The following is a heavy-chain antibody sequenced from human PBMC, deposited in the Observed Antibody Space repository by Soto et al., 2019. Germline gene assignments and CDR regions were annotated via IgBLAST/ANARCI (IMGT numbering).Heavy chain of an antibody. V-gene: IGHV2-70*01. Sequence: SVPTLANPRQTLTLPCTVPGFSLSTSGMCVSWIRQPPGKALEWLALIDWDDDKYYSTSLKTRLTISKDTSKNQVVLTIANMDPVDTATYYCARARYSGYDYYFDYWGQGALVTVSS. J-gene: IGHJ4*02. CDR3: ARARYSGYDYYFDY. CDR2: IDWDDDK. CDR1: GFSLSTSGMC. D-gene: IGHD5-12*01.